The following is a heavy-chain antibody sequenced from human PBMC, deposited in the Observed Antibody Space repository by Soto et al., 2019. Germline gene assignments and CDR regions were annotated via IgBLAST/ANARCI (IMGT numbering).Heavy chain of an antibody. V-gene: IGHV4-31*03. D-gene: IGHD3-10*02. CDR3: ARVDRRGYFSVLTDF. Sequence: TLSLTCTVSGGSITSSGHYWGWIRQYQGKGLEWIGHIYDSVNMYFYNPSLKSRVTISADTSRNQFSLSLSSLTAADTAVYYCARVDRRGYFSVLTDFWGQGILVTVSS. J-gene: IGHJ4*02. CDR2: IYDSVNMY. CDR1: GGSITSSGHY.